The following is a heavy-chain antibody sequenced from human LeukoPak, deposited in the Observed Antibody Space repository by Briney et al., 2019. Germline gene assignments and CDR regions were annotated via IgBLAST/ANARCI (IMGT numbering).Heavy chain of an antibody. CDR3: AKDTQRGSYGY. CDR1: GFTLSIHA. J-gene: IGHJ4*02. Sequence: GGSLRLYCAASGFTLSIHAMSWVRPAPGKGLQWVSDIDGSGVTTYYADSVKGRFTISRDNSKNTLYLQMNSLRAEDTAVYYCAKDTQRGSYGYWGQGTLVTVSS. D-gene: IGHD1-26*01. V-gene: IGHV3-23*01. CDR2: IDGSGVTT.